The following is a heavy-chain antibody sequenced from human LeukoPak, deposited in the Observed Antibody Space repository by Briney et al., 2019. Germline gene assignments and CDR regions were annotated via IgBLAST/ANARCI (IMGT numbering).Heavy chain of an antibody. V-gene: IGHV3-23*01. CDR2: ISGSGGST. Sequence: GGSLRLSCAASGFTFSSYAMSWVRQAPGKGLEWVSAISGSGGSTYYADSVKGRFTISRDNSKNTLYLQMNSLRAEDTAVYYCAKDLTPGIAASITAYWGQGTLVTVSS. CDR3: AKDLTPGIAASITAY. CDR1: GFTFSSYA. J-gene: IGHJ4*02. D-gene: IGHD6-13*01.